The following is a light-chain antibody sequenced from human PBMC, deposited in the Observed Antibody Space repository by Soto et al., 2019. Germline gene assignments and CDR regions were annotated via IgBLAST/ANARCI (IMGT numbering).Light chain of an antibody. V-gene: IGKV3-20*01. CDR1: QSVSSNY. J-gene: IGKJ1*01. Sequence: EIVLTQSPGTLSLSPGERATLSCRASQSVSSNYLAWYQQKPGQAPRLLIYGASSRATGIPDRFSGSGSGTDFTLTISSLEPEDFAVYYCQQYGNSMRTFGQGTKVEIK. CDR2: GAS. CDR3: QQYGNSMRT.